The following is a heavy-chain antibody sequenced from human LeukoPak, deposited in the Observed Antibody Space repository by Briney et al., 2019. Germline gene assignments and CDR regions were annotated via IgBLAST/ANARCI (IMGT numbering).Heavy chain of an antibody. CDR1: GFTFSDYY. D-gene: IGHD1-26*01. J-gene: IGHJ4*02. CDR3: ARASGVGATWGHFDY. CDR2: ISSSGSTI. V-gene: IGHV3-11*01. Sequence: KSGGSLRLSCAASGFTFSDYYRSWIRQAPGKGLEWVSYISSSGSTIYYADSVKGRFTISRDNAKNSLHLQMNSLRAEDTAVYYCARASGVGATWGHFDYWGQGTLVTVSS.